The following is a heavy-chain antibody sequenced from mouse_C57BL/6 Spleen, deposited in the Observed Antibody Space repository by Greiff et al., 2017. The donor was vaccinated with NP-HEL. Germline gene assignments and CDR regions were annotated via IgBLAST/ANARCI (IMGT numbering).Heavy chain of an antibody. J-gene: IGHJ4*01. V-gene: IGHV1-52*01. CDR1: GYTFTSYW. D-gene: IGHD3-2*02. CDR3: ASQTAQDAMDY. Sequence: QVQLQQPGAELVRPGSSVKLSCKASGYTFTSYWMHWVKQRPIQGLEWIGNIDPSDSETHYNQKFKDKATLTVDKSSSTAYMQLSSLTSEDSAVYYCASQTAQDAMDYWGQGTSVTVSS. CDR2: IDPSDSET.